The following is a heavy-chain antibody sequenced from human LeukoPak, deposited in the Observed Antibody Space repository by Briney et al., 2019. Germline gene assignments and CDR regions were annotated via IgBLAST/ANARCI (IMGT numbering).Heavy chain of an antibody. CDR2: INHSGST. D-gene: IGHD3-22*01. CDR3: ASPRITMIVVDENAFDI. V-gene: IGHV4-34*01. Sequence: GSLRLSCAASGFTFSSYGMHWIRQPPGKGLEWIGEINHSGSTNYNPSLKSRVTISVDTSKNQFSLKLSSVTAADTAVYYCASPRITMIVVDENAFDIWGQGTMVTVSS. CDR1: GFTFSSYG. J-gene: IGHJ3*02.